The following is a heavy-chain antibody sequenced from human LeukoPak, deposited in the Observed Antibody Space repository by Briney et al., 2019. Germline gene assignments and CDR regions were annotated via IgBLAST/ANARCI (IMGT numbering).Heavy chain of an antibody. D-gene: IGHD6-6*01. CDR2: LYYSGST. CDR1: GGSISRHY. J-gene: IGHJ4*02. V-gene: IGHV4-59*11. CDR3: ARWGSIAVARFDY. Sequence: SETLSLTCTVSGGSISRHYWSWIRQSPGKGLEWIGYLYYSGSTKYSPSLKSRVTISVDTSKNQFSLNLTSVTAADTAVYYCARWGSIAVARFDYWGQGTLVTVSS.